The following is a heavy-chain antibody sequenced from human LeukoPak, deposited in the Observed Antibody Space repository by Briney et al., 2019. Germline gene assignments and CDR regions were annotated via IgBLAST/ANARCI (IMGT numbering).Heavy chain of an antibody. CDR1: GYTFTGYY. D-gene: IGHD2-2*01. J-gene: IGHJ6*03. CDR2: INPSGGST. V-gene: IGHV1-46*01. CDR3: AILDSAFAKPYCSSTSCLEDYYYYMDV. Sequence: ASVKVSCKASGYTFTGYYMHWVRQAPGQGLEWMGIINPSGGSTSYAQKFQGRVTMTRDTSTSTVYMELSSLRSEDTAVYYCAILDSAFAKPYCSSTSCLEDYYYYMDVWGKGTTVTVSS.